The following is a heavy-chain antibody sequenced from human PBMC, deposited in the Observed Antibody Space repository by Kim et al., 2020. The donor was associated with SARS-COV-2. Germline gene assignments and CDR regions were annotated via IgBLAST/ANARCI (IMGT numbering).Heavy chain of an antibody. CDR2: IDPSDSYT. V-gene: IGHV5-10-1*01. CDR3: ARHQSYCSGGSCYSDY. Sequence: GESLKISCKGSGYSFTSYWISWVRQMPGKGLEWMGRIDPSDSYTNYSPSFQGHVTISADKSISTAYLQWSSLKASDTAMYYCARHQSYCSGGSCYSDYWGQGTLVTVSS. CDR1: GYSFTSYW. J-gene: IGHJ4*02. D-gene: IGHD2-15*01.